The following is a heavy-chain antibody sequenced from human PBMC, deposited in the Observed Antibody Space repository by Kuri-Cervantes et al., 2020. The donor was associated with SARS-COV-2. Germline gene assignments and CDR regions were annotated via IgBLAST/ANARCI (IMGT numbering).Heavy chain of an antibody. CDR1: GFTFDDYA. Sequence: LSLTCAASGFTFDDYAMHGVRQAPGKGLEWVSGISWNSGSIGYADSVKGRFTISRDNAKNSLYLQMNSLRAEDMSLYYCAKGGYNWNYDAFDIWGKGTMVTVSS. CDR2: ISWNSGSI. V-gene: IGHV3-9*03. J-gene: IGHJ3*02. D-gene: IGHD1-7*01. CDR3: AKGGYNWNYDAFDI.